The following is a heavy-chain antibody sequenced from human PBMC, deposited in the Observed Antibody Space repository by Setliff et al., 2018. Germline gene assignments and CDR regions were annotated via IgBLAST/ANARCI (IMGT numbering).Heavy chain of an antibody. Sequence: LSLTCGVSGASISDSYWSWIRQPPGKGLEWIGHILTTGSTNYNPSLKTRVTISVDTSKNQFSLKLSSVTAADTAVYYCARDVYLYDSSGYYGSHYYYYMDVWGKGTTVTVSS. CDR3: ARDVYLYDSSGYYGSHYYYYMDV. CDR2: ILTTGST. V-gene: IGHV4-4*08. CDR1: GASISDSY. J-gene: IGHJ6*03. D-gene: IGHD3-22*01.